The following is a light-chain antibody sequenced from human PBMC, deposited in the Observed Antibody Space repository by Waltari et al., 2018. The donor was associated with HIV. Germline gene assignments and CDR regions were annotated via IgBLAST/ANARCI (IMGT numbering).Light chain of an antibody. CDR3: QQTYRIPYT. CDR1: STVANS. V-gene: IGKV1-39*01. J-gene: IGKJ2*01. CDR2: GAS. Sequence: DTPMTQSPSSLSASVGDRVTIACRARSTVANSLNWYKHKAGSSPELLVYGASSLRSGAPSRFSGSGFGTDFTLTISSLQPDDFAMYYCQQTYRIPYTFGQGTKVDI.